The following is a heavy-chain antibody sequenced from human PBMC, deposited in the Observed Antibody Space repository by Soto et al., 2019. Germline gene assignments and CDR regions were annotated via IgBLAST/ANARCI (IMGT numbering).Heavy chain of an antibody. CDR1: GYTFTNYG. J-gene: IGHJ6*02. CDR3: ARSGDIVVVAAASDGLDV. D-gene: IGHD2-2*01. V-gene: IGHV1-18*01. CDR2: ISPYNGNT. Sequence: QVQLVQSGAEVKKPGASVKVSCKASGYTFTNYGISWVRQAPGQGLEWMGWISPYNGNTKYAQKLQGRVTMTTDTSTRTAYMELRSLRSDETAVYYCARSGDIVVVAAASDGLDVWGQGTTVTVSS.